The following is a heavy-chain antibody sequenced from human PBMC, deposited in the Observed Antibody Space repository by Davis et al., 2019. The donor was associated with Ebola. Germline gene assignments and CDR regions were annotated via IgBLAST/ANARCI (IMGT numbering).Heavy chain of an antibody. CDR2: NYYSGNT. D-gene: IGHD6-25*01. Sequence: SETLSLTCTVSGGSISSSSYYWGWIRQPPGKGLEWIGNNYYSGNTYYKPSLKSRVTIFVDRSKNQFSLKLSSVTAADTAVYYCANTKAYSSGFEDWGQGTLVTVSS. V-gene: IGHV4-39*01. J-gene: IGHJ4*02. CDR3: ANTKAYSSGFED. CDR1: GGSISSSSYY.